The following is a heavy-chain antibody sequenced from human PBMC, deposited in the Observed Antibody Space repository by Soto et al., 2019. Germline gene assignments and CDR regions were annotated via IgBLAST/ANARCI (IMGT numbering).Heavy chain of an antibody. CDR2: IYYSGST. CDR3: ARQPRGIAAANWFDP. Sequence: QLQLQESGPGLVKPSETLSLTCTVSGGSISSSSYYWGWIRQPPGKGLEWIGSIYYSGSTYYNPSLKSRVTISVDTSKNQFSLKLSSVTAADTAVYYCARQPRGIAAANWFDPWGQGTLVTVSS. J-gene: IGHJ5*02. V-gene: IGHV4-39*01. CDR1: GGSISSSSYY. D-gene: IGHD6-13*01.